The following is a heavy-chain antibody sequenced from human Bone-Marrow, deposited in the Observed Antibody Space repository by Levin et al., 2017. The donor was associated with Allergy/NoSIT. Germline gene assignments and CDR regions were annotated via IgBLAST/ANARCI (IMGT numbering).Heavy chain of an antibody. CDR3: AREAAGVGAFDI. CDR1: GGSIPSSGYS. D-gene: IGHD3-10*01. J-gene: IGHJ3*02. V-gene: IGHV4-30-2*01. CDR2: IDQRGDT. Sequence: SETLSLTCDVSGGSIPSSGYSWNWIRQPPGTGLEWIGNIDQRGDTYYNPSLKSRVTISPDRSQKQFSLQLMSVTAADTAVYYCAREAAGVGAFDIWGQGTMVTVSS.